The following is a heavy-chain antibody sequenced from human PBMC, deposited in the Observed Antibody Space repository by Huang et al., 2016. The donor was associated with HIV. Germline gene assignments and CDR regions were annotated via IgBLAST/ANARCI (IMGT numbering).Heavy chain of an antibody. CDR2: IYYSGST. CDR1: GGSISSSSYY. J-gene: IGHJ3*02. Sequence: QLQLQESGPGLVKPSETLSLTCSVSGGSISSSSYYWGWIGSIYYSGSTFYNPSLKSGGTRSVDTSKNQFSLRLSSVTAADTSVYYCARHMDCSSSSCLAGGHERGPFDMWGQGTMVTVSS. V-gene: IGHV4-39*01. CDR3: ARHMDCSSSSCLAGGHERGPFDM. D-gene: IGHD2-2*01.